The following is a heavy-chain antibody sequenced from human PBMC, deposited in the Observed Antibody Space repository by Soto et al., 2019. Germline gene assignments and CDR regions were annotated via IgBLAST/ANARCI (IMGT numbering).Heavy chain of an antibody. Sequence: PSETLSLTCSFSGGSISSSRYFLGWIRQPPGQGLEWIGSIYYSGTTYYDPSLKSRVTLSVDTSKNQFSLKLSSVTAADTAVYYCARHAQYYYDSSAYYPDYWGQGTLVTVSS. CDR1: GGSISSSRYF. CDR3: ARHAQYYYDSSAYYPDY. CDR2: IYYSGTT. D-gene: IGHD3-22*01. J-gene: IGHJ4*02. V-gene: IGHV4-39*01.